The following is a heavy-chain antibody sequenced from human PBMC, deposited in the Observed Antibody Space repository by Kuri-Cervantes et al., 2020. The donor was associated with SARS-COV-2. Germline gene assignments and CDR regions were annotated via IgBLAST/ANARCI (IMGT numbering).Heavy chain of an antibody. V-gene: IGHV3-23*01. D-gene: IGHD3-10*01. CDR1: GITFSSYA. Sequence: GESLKISCAASGITFSSYAMSWVRQVPGKGLEWVSAITDDGGSTYHADSVKGRFTISRDNSKTTLFLQMNSLRAEDTAVYHCVKGSAASRPYYFDSWGQGTLVTVSS. CDR2: ITDDGGST. CDR3: VKGSAASRPYYFDS. J-gene: IGHJ4*02.